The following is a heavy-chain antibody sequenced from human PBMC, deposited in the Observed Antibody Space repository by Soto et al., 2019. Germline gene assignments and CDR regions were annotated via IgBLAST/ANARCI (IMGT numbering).Heavy chain of an antibody. CDR2: IYPGDSDT. V-gene: IGHV5-51*01. CDR1: GYSFTSYW. J-gene: IGHJ4*02. D-gene: IGHD3-9*01. CDR3: ARIPHDILTGYYSYYFDS. Sequence: LKISCKGSGYSFTSYWIGWVRQMPGKGLEWMGIIYPGDSDTRYSPSFQGQVTISADKSISTAYLQWSSLKASDTAMYYCARIPHDILTGYYSYYFDSWGQGTLVTVSS.